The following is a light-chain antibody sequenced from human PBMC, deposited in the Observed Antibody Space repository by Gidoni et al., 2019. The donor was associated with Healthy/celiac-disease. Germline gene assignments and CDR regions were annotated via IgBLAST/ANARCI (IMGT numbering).Light chain of an antibody. Sequence: PGERVTLSCRASQSVSSSYLTWYQQKPRQAPRLLIYGASTRATSIPARFSGSGSGTDFTLTISSLQPEDFAVYYCQQDYNLPCTFGQGTKVEIK. V-gene: IGKV3D-7*01. J-gene: IGKJ1*01. CDR2: GAS. CDR3: QQDYNLPCT. CDR1: QSVSSSY.